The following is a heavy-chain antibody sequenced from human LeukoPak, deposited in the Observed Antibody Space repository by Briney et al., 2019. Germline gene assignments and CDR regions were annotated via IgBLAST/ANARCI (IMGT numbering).Heavy chain of an antibody. CDR1: GYTFTSYY. Sequence: ASVKVSCKASGYTFTSYYMHWVRQAPGQGLEWMGWISAYNGNTNYAQKLQGRVTMTTDTSTSTAYMELRSLRSDDTAVYYCASGSRSSFAYYFDYWGQGTLVTVSS. J-gene: IGHJ4*02. CDR2: ISAYNGNT. V-gene: IGHV1-18*04. CDR3: ASGSRSSFAYYFDY. D-gene: IGHD6-13*01.